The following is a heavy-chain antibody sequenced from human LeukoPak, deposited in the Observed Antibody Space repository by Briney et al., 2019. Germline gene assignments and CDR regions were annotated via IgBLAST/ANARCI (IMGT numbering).Heavy chain of an antibody. CDR1: GFTFSSYT. Sequence: GGSLRLSCAASGFTFSSYTMSWVRQAPGKGLEWVSGVSGSGGSTHYADSVKGRFTISRDNSKNTLYLQMNSLRAEDTAVYYCAKQLGYCSDGSCYFPYWGQGTLVTVSS. D-gene: IGHD2-15*01. CDR3: AKQLGYCSDGSCYFPY. V-gene: IGHV3-23*01. CDR2: VSGSGGST. J-gene: IGHJ4*02.